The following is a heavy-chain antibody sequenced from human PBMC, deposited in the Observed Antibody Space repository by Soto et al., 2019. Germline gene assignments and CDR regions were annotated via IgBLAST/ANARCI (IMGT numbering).Heavy chain of an antibody. CDR2: INHSGST. Sequence: SETLSLTCAVYGGSFSGYYWSWIRQPPGKGLEWIGEINHSGSTNYNPSLKSRVTISVDTSKNQFSLKLSSVTAADTAVYYCARSPFPLYVWGSYRNNWFDPWVQGTLVTVSS. CDR3: ARSPFPLYVWGSYRNNWFDP. J-gene: IGHJ5*02. D-gene: IGHD3-16*02. CDR1: GGSFSGYY. V-gene: IGHV4-34*01.